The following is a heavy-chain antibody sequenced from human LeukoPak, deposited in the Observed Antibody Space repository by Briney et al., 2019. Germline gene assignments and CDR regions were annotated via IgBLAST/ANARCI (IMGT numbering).Heavy chain of an antibody. CDR2: ISWNSGSI. CDR3: ATHGSAHYYMDV. Sequence: GGSLRLSCAASGFTFEDYAMHWVRQAPGKGLEWVSGISWNSGSIGYADSVKGRFTISRDNAKNTLHLQMNSRRAEDTAVYYCATHGSAHYYMDVWGKGTTVTISS. CDR1: GFTFEDYA. J-gene: IGHJ6*03. D-gene: IGHD2-2*03. V-gene: IGHV3-9*01.